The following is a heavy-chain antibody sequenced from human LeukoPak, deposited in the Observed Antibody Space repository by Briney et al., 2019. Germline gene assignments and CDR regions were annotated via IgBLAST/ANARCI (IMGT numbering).Heavy chain of an antibody. CDR2: IWYNGSNK. CDR3: ARSYSGSSSDAFDI. Sequence: GGSLRLSCAASEFTFSSYGMHWVRQAPGKGLEWVAVIWYNGSNKYYADSVKGRFTISRDNSKNTLYLQVNSLRAEDTAVYYCARSYSGSSSDAFDIWGQGTMVTVSS. J-gene: IGHJ3*02. V-gene: IGHV3-33*01. D-gene: IGHD1-26*01. CDR1: EFTFSSYG.